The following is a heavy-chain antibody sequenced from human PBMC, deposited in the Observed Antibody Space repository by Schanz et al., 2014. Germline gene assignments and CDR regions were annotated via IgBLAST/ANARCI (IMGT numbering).Heavy chain of an antibody. V-gene: IGHV1-69*04. CDR2: IVPIAGIT. CDR3: AREVGLYDRGWYDT. J-gene: IGHJ5*02. CDR1: GGTFSSFG. Sequence: VQLVQSGAEVKKPGSSVKVSCKASGGTFSSFGINWVRQAPGQGLEWMGRIVPIAGITNYAQRFQGRVTITADKSSDTAYMQLSSLRSEDTAVYYCAREVGLYDRGWYDTWGQGTLVIVSS. D-gene: IGHD3-22*01.